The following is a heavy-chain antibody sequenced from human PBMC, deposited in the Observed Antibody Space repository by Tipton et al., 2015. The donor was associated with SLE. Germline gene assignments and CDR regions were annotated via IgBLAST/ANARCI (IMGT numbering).Heavy chain of an antibody. CDR1: GFTFSGYA. V-gene: IGHV3-23*01. Sequence: SLRLSCAASGFTFSGYAMSWVRQAPGKGLEWVSGISGSGYSTYYADSVKGRFTISRDNSKNTLYLQMNSLRAEDTAVYYCAKDGPLDGVVNYFDYWGQGALVSVSS. CDR2: ISGSGYST. J-gene: IGHJ4*02. D-gene: IGHD4-23*01. CDR3: AKDGPLDGVVNYFDY.